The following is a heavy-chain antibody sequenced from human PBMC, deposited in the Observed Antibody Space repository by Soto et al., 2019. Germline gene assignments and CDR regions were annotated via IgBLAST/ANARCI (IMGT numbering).Heavy chain of an antibody. CDR1: GYTFSTYW. CDR3: ARKFAPGFFDS. Sequence: PGESLKISCNGSGYTFSTYWIAWVRQMPGKGLEWMGIIYPGDSDTKYSPAFQGQVTISADKSINTAYLQWTSLEASDTAMYYCARKFAPGFFDSWGQGTLVTVSS. V-gene: IGHV5-51*01. D-gene: IGHD3-10*01. CDR2: IYPGDSDT. J-gene: IGHJ4*02.